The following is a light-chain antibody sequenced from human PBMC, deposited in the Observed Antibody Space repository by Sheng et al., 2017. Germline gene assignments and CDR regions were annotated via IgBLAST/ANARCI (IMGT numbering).Light chain of an antibody. CDR1: QYIKDF. J-gene: IGKJ4*01. Sequence: DIQMTQSPSSLSASVGDRVTITCRASQYIKDFLGWYQQKPGKVPKLLIYAASTLQSGVPSRFSGSGSGTDFTLTISSLQPEDVATYYCQKYNSEPFAFGGGPRWRSN. V-gene: IGKV1-27*01. CDR2: AAS. CDR3: QKYNSEPFA.